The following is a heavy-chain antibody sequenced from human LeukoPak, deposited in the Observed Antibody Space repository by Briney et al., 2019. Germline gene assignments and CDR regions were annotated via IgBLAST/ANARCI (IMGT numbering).Heavy chain of an antibody. Sequence: SVKVSCKASGGTFSSYAISWVRQAPGHGLEWMGRIIPILGIANSAQKFQGRVTITADKSPSTAYMELSSLRSEDTAVYYCARVMRIAVAGPGSWGQGTLVTVSS. CDR1: GGTFSSYA. D-gene: IGHD6-19*01. CDR3: ARVMRIAVAGPGS. J-gene: IGHJ4*02. CDR2: IIPILGIA. V-gene: IGHV1-69*04.